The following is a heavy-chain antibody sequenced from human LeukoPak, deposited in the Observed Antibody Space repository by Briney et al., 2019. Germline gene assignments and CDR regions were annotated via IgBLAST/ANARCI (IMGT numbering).Heavy chain of an antibody. D-gene: IGHD3-3*01. J-gene: IGHJ4*02. CDR3: ARGRYDFWSGYYTFDY. CDR2: ISGSSSYI. Sequence: GGSLRLSCAASGFTFSSYSMNWVRQAPGKGLEWVSSISGSSSYIYYADSVKGRFTISRHNAKNSLYLQMNSLRAEDTAVYYCARGRYDFWSGYYTFDYWGQGTLVTVSS. V-gene: IGHV3-21*01. CDR1: GFTFSSYS.